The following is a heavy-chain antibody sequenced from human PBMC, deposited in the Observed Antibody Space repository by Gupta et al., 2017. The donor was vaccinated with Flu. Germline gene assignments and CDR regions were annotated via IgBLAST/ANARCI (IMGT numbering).Heavy chain of an antibody. Sequence: QLVQSGGGLVQPGRSLRLSCTGSGFNFGDYAVNWVRQAPGKGLEWVSLIRSRPYGGTSEYAASVAGRFTISRDDSESIAYLQMNNLRREDTAIYFCVRAPHNGYPLDYWGQGTQVTVSA. D-gene: IGHD5-12*01. CDR3: VRAPHNGYPLDY. CDR2: IRSRPYGGTS. CDR1: GFNFGDYA. J-gene: IGHJ4*02. V-gene: IGHV3-49*04.